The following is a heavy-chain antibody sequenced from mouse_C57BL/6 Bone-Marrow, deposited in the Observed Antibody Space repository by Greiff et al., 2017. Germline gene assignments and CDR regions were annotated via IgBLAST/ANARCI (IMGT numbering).Heavy chain of an antibody. J-gene: IGHJ3*01. CDR1: GFNIKDDY. CDR2: IDPENGDT. D-gene: IGHD1-1*01. V-gene: IGHV14-4*01. CDR3: TTRTLRDWFAY. Sequence: VQLQQSGAELVRPGASVKLSCTASGFNIKDDYMHWVKQRPEQGLEWIGWIDPENGDTEYASKFQGKATITADTSSNTAYLQLSSLTSADTAVYYCTTRTLRDWFAYWGQGTLVTVSA.